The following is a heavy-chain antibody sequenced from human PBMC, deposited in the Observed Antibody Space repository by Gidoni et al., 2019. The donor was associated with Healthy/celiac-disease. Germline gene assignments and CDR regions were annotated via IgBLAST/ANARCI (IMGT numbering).Heavy chain of an antibody. CDR3: ARIAKLYDYVWGSYRDFFDY. CDR1: GGSISSGSYY. D-gene: IGHD3-16*01. Sequence: QVQLQESGPGLVKPSQTLSLTCTVSGGSISSGSYYWSWIRQPAGKGLEWIGRIYTSGSTNYNPSLKSRVTISVDTSKNQFSLKLSSVTAADTAVYYCARIAKLYDYVWGSYRDFFDYWGQGTLVTVSS. V-gene: IGHV4-61*02. CDR2: IYTSGST. J-gene: IGHJ4*02.